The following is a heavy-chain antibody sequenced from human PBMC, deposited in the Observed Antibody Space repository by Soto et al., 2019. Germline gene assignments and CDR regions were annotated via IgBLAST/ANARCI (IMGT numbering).Heavy chain of an antibody. CDR1: GSTFPNYY. V-gene: IGHV1-46*01. CDR2: ITPTGGGRT. D-gene: IGHD6-19*01. J-gene: IGHJ4*02. Sequence: GASVKVSCKASGSTFPNYYMHWVRQAPGQGLEWLGIITPTGGGRTKYSQKFQGRVTMTRDTSTSTVYMELSSLRSEDTAVYYCASTYMGTAVAGTDYWGQGTLVTVSS. CDR3: ASTYMGTAVAGTDY.